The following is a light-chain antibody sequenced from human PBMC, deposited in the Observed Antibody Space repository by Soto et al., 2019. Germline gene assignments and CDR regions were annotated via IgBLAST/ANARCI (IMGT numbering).Light chain of an antibody. CDR1: SGSIASNY. J-gene: IGLJ2*01. CDR3: QSYDNNNQV. Sequence: NFMLTQPHSVSKSPGKTVTISCTRSSGSIASNYVQWHQQRPGSAPTTVIYEDNQRLSGVPDRFSGSIDSSSNSASLTISGLKTEDEADYYCQSYDNNNQVFGGGTKLTVL. CDR2: EDN. V-gene: IGLV6-57*03.